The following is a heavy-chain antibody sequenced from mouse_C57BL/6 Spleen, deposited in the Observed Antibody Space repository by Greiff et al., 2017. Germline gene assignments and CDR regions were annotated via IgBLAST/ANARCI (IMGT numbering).Heavy chain of an antibody. V-gene: IGHV5-12*01. Sequence: DVMLVESGGGLVQPGGSLKLSCAASGFTFSDYYMYWVRQTPEKRLEWVAYISNGGGSTYYPDTVKGRFTISRDNAKNTLYLQMSRLKSEDTAMDYCVSGGPTVVASMDYWGQGTSVTVSS. CDR3: VSGGPTVVASMDY. CDR2: ISNGGGST. CDR1: GFTFSDYY. D-gene: IGHD1-1*01. J-gene: IGHJ4*01.